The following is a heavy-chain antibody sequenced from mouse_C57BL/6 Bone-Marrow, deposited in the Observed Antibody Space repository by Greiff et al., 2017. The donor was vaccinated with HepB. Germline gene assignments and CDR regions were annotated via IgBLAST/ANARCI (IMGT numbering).Heavy chain of an antibody. D-gene: IGHD1-1*01. J-gene: IGHJ3*01. Sequence: VQLQQPGAELVRPGSSVKLSCKASGYTFTSYWMHWVKQRPIQGLEWIGNIDPSDSETHYNQKFKDKATLTVDKSSSTAYMQLSSLTSEDSAVYYYARERDLLRGFAYWGQGTLVTVSA. CDR1: GYTFTSYW. CDR2: IDPSDSET. V-gene: IGHV1-52*01. CDR3: ARERDLLRGFAY.